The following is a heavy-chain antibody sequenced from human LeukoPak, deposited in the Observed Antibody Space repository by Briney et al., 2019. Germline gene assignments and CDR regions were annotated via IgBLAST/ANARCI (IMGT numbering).Heavy chain of an antibody. CDR1: GGSISSSSYY. CDR2: IYYSGST. J-gene: IGHJ6*02. Sequence: KASETLSLTCTVSGGSISSSSYYWGWIRQPPGKGLEWIGSIYYSGSTYYNPSLKSRVTISVDTSKNQFSLKLSSVTAADTAVYYCARHLAGPYYYYGMDVWGQGTTVTVSS. CDR3: ARHLAGPYYYYGMDV. V-gene: IGHV4-39*01.